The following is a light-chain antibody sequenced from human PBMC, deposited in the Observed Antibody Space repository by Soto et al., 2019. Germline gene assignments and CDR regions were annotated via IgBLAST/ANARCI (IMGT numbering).Light chain of an antibody. CDR3: SSYTSSSLYV. Sequence: QSVLTQPASVSGSPGQSITISCTGTSSDVGYSNYVSWYQQLPGKAPKLMIYDVSDRPSGVSNRFSGSKSGSTASLTISGLQAEDEADYYCSSYTSSSLYVFGTGTKVNGL. V-gene: IGLV2-14*01. J-gene: IGLJ1*01. CDR2: DVS. CDR1: SSDVGYSNY.